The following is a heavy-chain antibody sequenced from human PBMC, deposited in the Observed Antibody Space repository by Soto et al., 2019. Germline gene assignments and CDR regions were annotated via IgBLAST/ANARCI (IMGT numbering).Heavy chain of an antibody. CDR3: ATSPKAYGDYAFFDY. D-gene: IGHD4-17*01. Sequence: GGSLRLSCAASGFTFSDYYMSWIRQAPGKGLEWVSYISSSGSTIYYADSVKGRFTISRDNAKNSLYLQMNSLRAEDTAVYYCATSPKAYGDYAFFDYWGQGTLVTVSS. J-gene: IGHJ4*02. V-gene: IGHV3-11*01. CDR2: ISSSGSTI. CDR1: GFTFSDYY.